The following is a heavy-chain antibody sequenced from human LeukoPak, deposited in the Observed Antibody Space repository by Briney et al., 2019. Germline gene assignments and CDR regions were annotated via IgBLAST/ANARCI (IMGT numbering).Heavy chain of an antibody. CDR2: ISGSGGST. V-gene: IGHV3-21*01. D-gene: IGHD2-21*01. CDR3: ARRGEENFDY. Sequence: GGSLRLSCAASGFTFSSYSMNWVRQAPGKGLEWVSSISGSGGSTYYADSVKGRFTISRDNAKNSLYLQMNSLRAEDTAVYYCARRGEENFDYWGQGTLVTVSS. J-gene: IGHJ4*02. CDR1: GFTFSSYS.